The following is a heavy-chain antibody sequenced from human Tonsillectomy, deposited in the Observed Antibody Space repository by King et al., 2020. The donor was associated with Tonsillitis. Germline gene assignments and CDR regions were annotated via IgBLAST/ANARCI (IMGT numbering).Heavy chain of an antibody. J-gene: IGHJ4*02. V-gene: IGHV3-23*04. D-gene: IGHD6-19*01. CDR3: ARVRGYRSGCSDY. Sequence: VQLVESGGGLVQPGGSLRLSCAASGFTFGSYAMSWARQAPGKGLEGVVGSGGGGDSNYYADSVNGRVNISRDNSKNTLYLQMSSLRAEDTAVYYCARVRGYRSGCSDYWGQGTLVTVSS. CDR2: SGGGGDSN. CDR1: GFTFGSYA.